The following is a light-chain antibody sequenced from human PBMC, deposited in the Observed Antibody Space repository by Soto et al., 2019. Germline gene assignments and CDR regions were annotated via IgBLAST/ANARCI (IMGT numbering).Light chain of an antibody. CDR2: DAS. J-gene: IGKJ1*01. V-gene: IGKV1-5*01. Sequence: DIQMTQSPSTLSASVGDRVTITCRASQSISNWLAWYQQKPGEAPKLLIYDASNLESGVPSRFSGSGSGTEFTLTISSLQPDDFAGYYCQQYNSYWWTFGQGTKWIS. CDR3: QQYNSYWWT. CDR1: QSISNW.